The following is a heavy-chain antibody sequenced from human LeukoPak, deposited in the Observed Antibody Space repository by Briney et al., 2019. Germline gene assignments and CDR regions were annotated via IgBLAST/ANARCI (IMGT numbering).Heavy chain of an antibody. J-gene: IGHJ3*02. D-gene: IGHD1-26*01. CDR3: ARESGSYPDAFDI. Sequence: SVKVSCKASGGTFSSYAISWVRQAPGQGLEWMGGIIPIFGTANYAQKFQGRVTITADESTTTANMELISLRSEDTAVYYCARESGSYPDAFDIWGQGTMVTVSS. CDR2: IIPIFGTA. CDR1: GGTFSSYA. V-gene: IGHV1-69*13.